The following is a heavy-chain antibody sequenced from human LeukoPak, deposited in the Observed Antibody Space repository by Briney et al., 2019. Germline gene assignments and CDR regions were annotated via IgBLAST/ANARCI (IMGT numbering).Heavy chain of an antibody. CDR3: AREGGYCSSTSCYRGWFDP. CDR1: GGSISSSSYY. J-gene: IGHJ5*02. V-gene: IGHV4-61*01. Sequence: SETLSLTCTVSGGSISSSSYYWSWIRQPPGKGLEWIGYIYYSGSTNYNPSLKSRVTISVDTSKNQFSLKLSSVPAADTAVYYCAREGGYCSSTSCYRGWFDPWGQGTLVTVSS. CDR2: IYYSGST. D-gene: IGHD2-2*02.